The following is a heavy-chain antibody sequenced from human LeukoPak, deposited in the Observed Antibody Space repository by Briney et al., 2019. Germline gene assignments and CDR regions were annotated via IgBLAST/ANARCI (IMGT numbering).Heavy chain of an antibody. CDR3: ARDQYSGYAPGPPYYYYYYMDV. CDR1: GDSISSSGYY. D-gene: IGHD5-12*01. CDR2: INHSGST. Sequence: PSETLSLTCSVSGDSISSSGYYWSWIRQPPGKGLEWIGEINHSGSTNYNPSLKSRVTISVDTSKNQFSLKLSSVTAADTAVYYCARDQYSGYAPGPPYYYYYYMDVWGKGTTVTISS. J-gene: IGHJ6*03. V-gene: IGHV4-39*07.